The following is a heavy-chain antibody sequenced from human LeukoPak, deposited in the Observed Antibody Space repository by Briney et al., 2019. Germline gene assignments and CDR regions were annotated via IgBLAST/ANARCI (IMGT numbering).Heavy chain of an antibody. CDR2: IGTAGDT. Sequence: PGGSLRLSCAASGFTFSSYDMHWVRQATGKGLEWVSAIGTAGDTYYPGSVKGRFTISRENAKNSLYLQMNSLRAGDTAVYYCARAVSDTDADAFDIWGQGTMVTVSS. CDR1: GFTFSSYD. CDR3: ARAVSDTDADAFDI. J-gene: IGHJ3*02. D-gene: IGHD4-17*01. V-gene: IGHV3-13*01.